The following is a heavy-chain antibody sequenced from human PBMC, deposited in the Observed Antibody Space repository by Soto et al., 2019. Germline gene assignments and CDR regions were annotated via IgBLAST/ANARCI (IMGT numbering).Heavy chain of an antibody. V-gene: IGHV4-4*02. J-gene: IGHJ4*02. CDR2: IYHSGST. Sequence: PSETLSLTCAVSGGSISSSNWWSWVRQPPGKGLEWIGEIYHSGSTNYNPSLKSRVTISVDKSKNQVVLTMTNMDPVDTATYYCARTVAPRISDYWGQGTLVTVSS. D-gene: IGHD4-17*01. CDR3: ARTVAPRISDY. CDR1: GGSISSSNW.